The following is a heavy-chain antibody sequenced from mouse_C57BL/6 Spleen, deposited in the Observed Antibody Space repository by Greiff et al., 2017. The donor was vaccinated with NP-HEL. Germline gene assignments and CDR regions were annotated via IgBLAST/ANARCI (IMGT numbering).Heavy chain of an antibody. J-gene: IGHJ2*01. V-gene: IGHV1-18*01. CDR3: ARRGTTVVDLYYFDY. CDR1: GYTFTDYN. Sequence: VQLQQSGPELVKPGASVKIPCKASGYTFTDYNMDWVKQSHGKSLEWIGDINPNNGGTIYNQKFKGKATLTVDKSSSTAYMELRSLTSEDTAVYYCARRGTTVVDLYYFDYWGQGTTLTVSS. D-gene: IGHD1-1*01. CDR2: INPNNGGT.